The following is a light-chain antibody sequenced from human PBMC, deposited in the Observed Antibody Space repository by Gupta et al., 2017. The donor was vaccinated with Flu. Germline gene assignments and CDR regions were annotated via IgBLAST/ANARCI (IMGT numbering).Light chain of an antibody. CDR2: QGI. Sequence: SELPQPPSVSVSPGQTASNTCSGVGLGDHYASWYQQQPGQSPIVVIYQGIKRPSGIPARFSGSSSGTTATLTISGTQAMDEADYYCQAWDSNTVVFGGGTKVTVL. CDR3: QAWDSNTVV. J-gene: IGLJ2*01. CDR1: GLGDHY. V-gene: IGLV3-1*01.